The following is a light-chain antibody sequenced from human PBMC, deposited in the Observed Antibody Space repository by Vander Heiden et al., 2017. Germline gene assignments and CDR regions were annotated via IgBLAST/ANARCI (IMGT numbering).Light chain of an antibody. CDR1: QSIGSW. V-gene: IGKV1-5*03. Sequence: DIQMTQSPSTLSASVGDRVTITCRASQSIGSWVAWYQQKPGKAPKLLIYKASNLECGVPSRFSGSGSGTEFTLTISSLQPDDPATYFCQQYNTYLWTFGQGTKVEFK. J-gene: IGKJ1*01. CDR2: KAS. CDR3: QQYNTYLWT.